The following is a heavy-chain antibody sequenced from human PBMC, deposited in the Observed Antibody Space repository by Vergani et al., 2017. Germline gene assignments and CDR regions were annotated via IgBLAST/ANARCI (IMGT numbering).Heavy chain of an antibody. Sequence: QVQLVQSGAEVKKPGSSVKVSCKASGGTFSSYAISWVRQAPGQGLEWMGGIIPIFGTPNYAQQFQGRVTITAEKSTSTAYMELSSLRSEDTALNYCARDYYGSGSYYNVRDWGQGSLVTVSS. CDR3: ARDYYGSGSYYNVRD. CDR2: IIPIFGTP. CDR1: GGTFSSYA. V-gene: IGHV1-69*06. D-gene: IGHD3-10*01. J-gene: IGHJ4*02.